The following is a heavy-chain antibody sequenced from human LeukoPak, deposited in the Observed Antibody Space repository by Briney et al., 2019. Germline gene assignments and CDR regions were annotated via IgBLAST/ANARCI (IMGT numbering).Heavy chain of an antibody. CDR3: TRSHPISY. CDR2: IRSKAYGGTS. J-gene: IGHJ4*02. CDR1: GFTFGDYA. Sequence: GGSLRLSCIASGFTFGDYAMSWVRQAPGKGLEWVGFIRSKAYGGTSEYAASVKGRFTISRDDSKSIAYLQTNSLKTEDTAVYYCTRSHPISYWGQGTLVTVSS. V-gene: IGHV3-49*04.